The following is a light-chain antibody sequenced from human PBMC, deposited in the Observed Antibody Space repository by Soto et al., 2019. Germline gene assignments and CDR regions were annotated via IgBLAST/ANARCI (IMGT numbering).Light chain of an antibody. J-gene: IGKJ2*01. Sequence: DIVMTQSPDSLAVSLGERATFNCKSGQSVLYSSNSKNYLAWYQQKPGQSPKLLIYWASTWASGVPDRFSGSGSGTDFTLTISGLQAEDVAVYYCQQYYSAPYTFGQGTKLEIK. CDR3: QQYYSAPYT. V-gene: IGKV4-1*01. CDR1: QSVLYSSNSKNY. CDR2: WAS.